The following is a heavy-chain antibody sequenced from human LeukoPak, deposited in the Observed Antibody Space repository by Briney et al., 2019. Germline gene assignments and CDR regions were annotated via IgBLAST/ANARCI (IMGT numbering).Heavy chain of an antibody. J-gene: IGHJ4*02. V-gene: IGHV1-8*01. CDR2: MSPNSGNT. CDR1: GYTFTSYD. D-gene: IGHD5-12*01. Sequence: ASAKVSCKASGYTFTSYDINWVRQATGQGLEWMGWMSPNSGNTGYAQKFQGRVTMTRNTSISTAYMELSSLTSEDTAVYYCARGRHPGPTWISEYWGQGTLVTVSS. CDR3: ARGRHPGPTWISEY.